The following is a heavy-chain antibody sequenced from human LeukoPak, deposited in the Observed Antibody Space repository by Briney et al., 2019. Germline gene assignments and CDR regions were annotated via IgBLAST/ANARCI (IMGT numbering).Heavy chain of an antibody. CDR3: ARGKVSTSGYYFDY. D-gene: IGHD2-2*01. J-gene: IGHJ4*02. CDR1: GGSISSGGYS. Sequence: SETLSLTCAVSGGSISSGGYSWSWIRQPPGKGLEWIGYIYHSGSTYYNPSLKSRVTISVDRSKNQFYLKLSSVTAADTAVYYCARGKVSTSGYYFDYWGQGTLVTVSS. CDR2: IYHSGST. V-gene: IGHV4-30-2*01.